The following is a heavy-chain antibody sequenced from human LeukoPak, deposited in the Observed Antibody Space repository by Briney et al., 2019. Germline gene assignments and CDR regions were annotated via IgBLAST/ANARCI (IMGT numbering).Heavy chain of an antibody. D-gene: IGHD3-10*01. V-gene: IGHV3-74*01. Sequence: AGGSRRLSCAASGFTLSDAWMHWVRQAPGKGLVWVSRITSDGSTTSYADSVKGRFTISRDNAKNTLYLQMNSLRVEDTAVYYCARGNSHAFDIWGQGTMVTVSS. J-gene: IGHJ3*02. CDR2: ITSDGSTT. CDR1: GFTLSDAW. CDR3: ARGNSHAFDI.